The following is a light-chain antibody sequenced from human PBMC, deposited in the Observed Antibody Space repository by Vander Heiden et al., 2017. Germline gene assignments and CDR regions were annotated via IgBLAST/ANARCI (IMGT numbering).Light chain of an antibody. CDR2: KAS. V-gene: IGKV1-5*03. CDR1: QSVGFW. CDR3: QKYNSYPWT. J-gene: IGKJ1*01. Sequence: DIQMMQSPSTLSASVGDTVTITCRAGQSVGFWLAWYQQKPGKAPNLVIYKASSLESGVPSRFSGKGSGTEFTLTISSLQPDDFATYYCQKYNSYPWTFGQGTKLEIK.